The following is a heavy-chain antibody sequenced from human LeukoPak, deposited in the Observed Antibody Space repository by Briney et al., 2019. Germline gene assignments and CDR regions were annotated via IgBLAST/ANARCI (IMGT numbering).Heavy chain of an antibody. D-gene: IGHD3-10*01. V-gene: IGHV3-7*01. Sequence: GGSLRLSCAASGFTFSSNWMSWVRQAPGKGLEWVANIKQDGSEKYYVDSVKGRFTISRDNAKNSLYLQMNSLRAEDTAVYYCARVSGGSGSYWVARNDYFDYWGQGTLVTVSS. CDR2: IKQDGSEK. CDR3: ARVSGGSGSYWVARNDYFDY. CDR1: GFTFSSNW. J-gene: IGHJ4*02.